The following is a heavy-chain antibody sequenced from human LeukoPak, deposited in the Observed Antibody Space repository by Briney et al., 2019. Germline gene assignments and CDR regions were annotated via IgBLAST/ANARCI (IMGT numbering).Heavy chain of an antibody. J-gene: IGHJ4*02. CDR1: GFTFSSYS. CDR3: ARDRAEGWSIIGYYYDSSGYSPDY. V-gene: IGHV3-21*01. CDR2: ISSSSSYI. D-gene: IGHD3-22*01. Sequence: GGSLRLSCAASGFTFSSYSMNWVRQAPGKGLEWVSSISSSSSYIYYADSVKGRFTISRDNAKNSLYLQMNILGAEATVDYYVARDRAEGWSIIGYYYDSSGYSPDYWGKGTLVTVSS.